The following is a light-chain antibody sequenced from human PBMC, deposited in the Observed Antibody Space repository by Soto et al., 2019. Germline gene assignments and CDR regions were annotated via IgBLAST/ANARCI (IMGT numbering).Light chain of an antibody. V-gene: IGLV2-8*01. CDR2: EVS. J-gene: IGLJ1*01. Sequence: QSVLTQPPSASGSPGQSVTISCTGTSSDVGGYNYVSWYQQHPGKAPKLMIYEVSKRPSGVPDRFSGSKSGNTASLTVSGLQAEDEAEYYCSSYAGSNPGVFGTGTKVTVL. CDR1: SSDVGGYNY. CDR3: SSYAGSNPGV.